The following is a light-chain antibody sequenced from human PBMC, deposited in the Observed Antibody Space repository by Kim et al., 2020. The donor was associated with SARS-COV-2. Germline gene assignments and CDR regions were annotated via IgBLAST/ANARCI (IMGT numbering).Light chain of an antibody. Sequence: QMTQSPSSLSASVGDRVTITCRASQAIGTYLNWYQHKPGKAPTLLLSAASNLQGGLPSRFSGSGFGTDFTLTLSSLQPEDFVTFYCQQSYNTPYTFGQGTKLEI. CDR1: QAIGTY. CDR2: AAS. CDR3: QQSYNTPYT. V-gene: IGKV1-39*01. J-gene: IGKJ2*01.